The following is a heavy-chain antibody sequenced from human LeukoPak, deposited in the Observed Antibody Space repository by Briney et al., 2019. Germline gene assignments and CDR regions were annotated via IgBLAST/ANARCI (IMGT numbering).Heavy chain of an antibody. J-gene: IGHJ4*02. CDR2: ISYDGSNK. V-gene: IGHV3-30*04. Sequence: GGSLRLSCAASGFTLSSYAMHWVRQAPGKGLEWVAVISYDGSNKYYADSVKGRFTISRDNSKNTLYLQMNSLRAEDTAVYYCASSSNGWYYFDYWGQGTLVTVSS. CDR3: ASSSNGWYYFDY. CDR1: GFTLSSYA. D-gene: IGHD6-19*01.